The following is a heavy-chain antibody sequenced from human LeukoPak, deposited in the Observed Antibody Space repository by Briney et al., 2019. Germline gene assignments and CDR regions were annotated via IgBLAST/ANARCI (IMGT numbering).Heavy chain of an antibody. CDR3: ARGVLRFLLSN. Sequence: SETLSLTCTVSGGSISSYYWSWIRQPPGKGLEWIGYIYYSGSTNYNPSFKSRVTISVDTSKNQFSLKLSSVTAADTAVYYCARGVLRFLLSNWGQGTLVTVSS. D-gene: IGHD3-3*01. V-gene: IGHV4-59*01. J-gene: IGHJ4*02. CDR2: IYYSGST. CDR1: GGSISSYY.